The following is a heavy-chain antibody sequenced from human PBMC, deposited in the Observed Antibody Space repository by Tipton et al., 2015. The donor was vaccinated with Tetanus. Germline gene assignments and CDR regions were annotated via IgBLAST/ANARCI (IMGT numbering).Heavy chain of an antibody. CDR3: AKEIRPNDS. D-gene: IGHD3-16*01. V-gene: IGHV3-23*01. Sequence: SLRLSCAASGFTFSNHAMTWVRQAPGKGLEWVSAISISGDSTYYADSVKGRFTISRDNSKDTLYLQVHSLRVEDTAVYYCAKEIRPNDSWGQGTLVTVSS. CDR2: ISISGDST. CDR1: GFTFSNHA. J-gene: IGHJ4*02.